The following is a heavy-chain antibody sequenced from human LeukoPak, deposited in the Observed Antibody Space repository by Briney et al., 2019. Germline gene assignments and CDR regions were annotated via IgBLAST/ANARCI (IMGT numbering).Heavy chain of an antibody. V-gene: IGHV3-7*01. J-gene: IGHJ6*02. CDR3: ARTPTTLWFGTYYYYGMDV. Sequence: GGSLRLSCAASGFTFSSYWMSWVRQAPGKGLEWVANIKQDGSEKYYVDSVKGRFTISRDNAKNSLYLQMNSLRAEDTAVYYCARTPTTLWFGTYYYYGMDVWGQGTTVTVS. D-gene: IGHD3-10*01. CDR1: GFTFSSYW. CDR2: IKQDGSEK.